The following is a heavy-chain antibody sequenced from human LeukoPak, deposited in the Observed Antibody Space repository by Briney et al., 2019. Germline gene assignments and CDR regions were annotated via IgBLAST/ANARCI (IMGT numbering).Heavy chain of an antibody. J-gene: IGHJ4*02. Sequence: GGSLRLSCAASGFTFSSYSMNWVRQAPGKGLEWVSSITKSSNYKYYADSVKGRFTISRDNSKNTLYLQMNSLRAEDTAVYYCARSVATMDPFDYWGQGTLVTVSS. CDR2: ITKSSNYK. CDR1: GFTFSSYS. D-gene: IGHD5-12*01. V-gene: IGHV3-21*01. CDR3: ARSVATMDPFDY.